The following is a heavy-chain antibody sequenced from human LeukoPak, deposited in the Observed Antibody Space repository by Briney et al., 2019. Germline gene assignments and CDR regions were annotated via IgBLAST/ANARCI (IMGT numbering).Heavy chain of an antibody. CDR2: MHDSGRT. D-gene: IGHD3-22*01. V-gene: IGHV4-59*08. J-gene: IGHJ4*02. CDR3: ARLKKPTRNQYDSSGGGGFNCFDS. CDR1: GGSMSNYY. Sequence: SETLSLTCTVSGGSMSNYYWSWIRQPPGKGLEWIGYMHDSGRTKYNPSLKSRVTITVDTSKNQFSLNLSSGTAADTAMYYCARLKKPTRNQYDSSGGGGFNCFDSWGQGALVTVSS.